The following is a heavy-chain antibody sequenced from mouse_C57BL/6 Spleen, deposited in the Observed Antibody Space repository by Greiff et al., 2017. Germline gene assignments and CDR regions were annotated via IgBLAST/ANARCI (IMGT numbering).Heavy chain of an antibody. J-gene: IGHJ2*01. Sequence: VQLQQSGAELVKPGASVKMSCKASGYTFTSYWITWVKQRPGQGLEWIGDIYPGSGSTTYNEKFKGKATLTVDTSSSTAYMQLSSLTSEDTAVDYCAKSYYCGSSYNFDYWGQGTTLTVSS. D-gene: IGHD1-1*01. CDR2: IYPGSGST. V-gene: IGHV1-55*01. CDR1: GYTFTSYW. CDR3: AKSYYCGSSYNFDY.